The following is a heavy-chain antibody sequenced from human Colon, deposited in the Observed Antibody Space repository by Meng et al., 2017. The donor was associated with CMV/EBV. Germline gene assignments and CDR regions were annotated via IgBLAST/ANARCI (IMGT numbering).Heavy chain of an antibody. J-gene: IGHJ4*02. CDR3: ARDSSSWYADY. V-gene: IGHV3-66*01. CDR1: GFTVSSNY. D-gene: IGHD6-13*01. Sequence: DVQLVGPGGGLVPPGGSLRLSCAASGFTVSSNYMSWVRQAPGKGLEWASVIYSGGSTYYADSVKGRFTISRDNSKNTLYLQMNSLRAEDTAVYYCARDSSSWYADYWGQGTLVTVSS. CDR2: IYSGGST.